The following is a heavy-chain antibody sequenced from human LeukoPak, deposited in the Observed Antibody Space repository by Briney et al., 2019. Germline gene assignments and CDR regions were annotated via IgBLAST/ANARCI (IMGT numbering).Heavy chain of an antibody. D-gene: IGHD6-19*01. CDR2: INPNSGGT. V-gene: IGHV1-2*02. J-gene: IGHJ5*02. Sequence: ASVKVSCKASGYTFTGYYMHWVRQAPGQGLEWMGWINPNSGGTNYAQKFQGRATMTRDTSISTAYMELSRLRSDDTAVYYCATGIAVAGIQFNWFDPWGQGTLVTVSS. CDR1: GYTFTGYY. CDR3: ATGIAVAGIQFNWFDP.